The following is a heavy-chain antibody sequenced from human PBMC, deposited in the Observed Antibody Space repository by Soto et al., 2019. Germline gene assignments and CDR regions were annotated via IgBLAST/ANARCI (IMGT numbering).Heavy chain of an antibody. Sequence: QVQLVQSGAEVKQPGASVKVSCKASGYTFTTYTVHWVRQAPGQRLKWMGWINSGNGDTKYSQKFQGRVTSTRDTSASTADMELSSLRSEDTAVYYCAREIDRQLARDFDYWGQGTLVTVSS. CDR3: AREIDRQLARDFDY. D-gene: IGHD6-6*01. V-gene: IGHV1-3*01. J-gene: IGHJ4*02. CDR1: GYTFTTYT. CDR2: INSGNGDT.